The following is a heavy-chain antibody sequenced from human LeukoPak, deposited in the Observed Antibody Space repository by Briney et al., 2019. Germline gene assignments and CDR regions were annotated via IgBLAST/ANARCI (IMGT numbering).Heavy chain of an antibody. CDR3: AKGVRQWELLDAFDL. CDR2: ISGSGART. V-gene: IGHV3-23*01. D-gene: IGHD1-26*01. J-gene: IGHJ3*01. Sequence: PGGSLRLSCAASGFTFNNYAVSWVRQAPGKGLEWVSGISGSGARTYNADSVKGRFTISRDNSKNTLYLQMNSLRADDTAVYYCAKGVRQWELLDAFDLWGHGTMVTVSS. CDR1: GFTFNNYA.